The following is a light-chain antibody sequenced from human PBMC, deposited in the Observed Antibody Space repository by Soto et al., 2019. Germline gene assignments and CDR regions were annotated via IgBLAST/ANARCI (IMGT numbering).Light chain of an antibody. CDR2: AAS. Sequence: DIQMTQSPSSLSASVGDRVTITCRASQSVITYLNWYQQKPGRAPKLLLYAASNLPSGVPSRFSRSRSGTEFTLTIDTLQPEDCATYYSPQSRHTPPTFGQGTTVESK. V-gene: IGKV1-39*01. CDR3: PQSRHTPPT. CDR1: QSVITY. J-gene: IGKJ2*01.